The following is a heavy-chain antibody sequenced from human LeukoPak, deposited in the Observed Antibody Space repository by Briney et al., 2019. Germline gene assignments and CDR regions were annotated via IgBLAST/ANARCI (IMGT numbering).Heavy chain of an antibody. D-gene: IGHD6-13*01. CDR1: GFTFSSFS. CDR3: SRGPGTDY. Sequence: LGGSLRLSCAASGFTFSSFSMNWVRRARGQGLEWLSSISSSSSYIYYADSVKGRFTISRDNAKNSLYLQMNSLRAEDTAVYYCSRGPGTDYWGQGTLVTVSS. V-gene: IGHV3-21*01. CDR2: ISSSSSYI. J-gene: IGHJ4*02.